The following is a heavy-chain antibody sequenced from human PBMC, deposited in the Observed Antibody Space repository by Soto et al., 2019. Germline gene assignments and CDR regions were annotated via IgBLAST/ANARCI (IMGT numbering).Heavy chain of an antibody. CDR3: ASGIQLTYYYYGMDV. V-gene: IGHV4-39*01. Sequence: SETLSLTCTVSGGSISSSSYYWGWIRQPPGKGLEWIGSIYYSGSTYYNPSLKSRVTISVDTSKNQFSLKLSSVTAADTAVYYCASGIQLTYYYYGMDVWGQGTTVTVS. D-gene: IGHD5-18*01. CDR2: IYYSGST. CDR1: GGSISSSSYY. J-gene: IGHJ6*02.